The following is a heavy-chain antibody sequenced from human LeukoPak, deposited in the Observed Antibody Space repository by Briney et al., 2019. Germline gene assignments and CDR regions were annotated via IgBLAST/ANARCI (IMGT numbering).Heavy chain of an antibody. Sequence: PSETLSLTCTVSGGSISSSSYYWGWIRQPPGKGLEWIGSIYYSGSTYYNPSLKSRVTISVDTSKNQFSLKLSSVTAADTAVYYCARLPDYYDSSGYFDSRVRYFDYWGQGTLVTVSS. CDR2: IYYSGST. J-gene: IGHJ4*02. V-gene: IGHV4-39*01. D-gene: IGHD3-22*01. CDR1: GGSISSSSYY. CDR3: ARLPDYYDSSGYFDSRVRYFDY.